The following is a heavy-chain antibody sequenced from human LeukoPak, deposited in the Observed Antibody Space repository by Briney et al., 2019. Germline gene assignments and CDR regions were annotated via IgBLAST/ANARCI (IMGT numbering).Heavy chain of an antibody. D-gene: IGHD6-13*01. CDR3: ARDSRRGITAAGPLDY. J-gene: IGHJ4*02. CDR2: IYSSGST. CDR1: GGSISSYY. Sequence: SETLSLTCTVSGGSISSYYWSWIRQPAGKGLEWIGRIYSSGSTNYNPSLKSRVTMSLDTSKNPFSLKLSSVTAADTAVYYCARDSRRGITAAGPLDYWGQGTLVTVSS. V-gene: IGHV4-4*07.